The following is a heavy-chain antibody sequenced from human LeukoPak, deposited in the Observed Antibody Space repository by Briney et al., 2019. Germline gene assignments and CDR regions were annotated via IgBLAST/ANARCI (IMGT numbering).Heavy chain of an antibody. Sequence: GGSLRLSCTASGFTFSSYTMNWVRQAPGKGLEWVSSISSSSSYIYYADSVKGRLTISRDNAKNSLYLQMNSLRAEDTAVYYWARDPTPRYCSGGSCYTRYGMDVWGQGTTVTVSS. D-gene: IGHD2-15*01. CDR3: ARDPTPRYCSGGSCYTRYGMDV. V-gene: IGHV3-21*01. CDR1: GFTFSSYT. J-gene: IGHJ6*02. CDR2: ISSSSSYI.